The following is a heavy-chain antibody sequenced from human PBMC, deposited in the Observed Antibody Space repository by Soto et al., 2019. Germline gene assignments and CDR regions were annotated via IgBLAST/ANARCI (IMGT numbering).Heavy chain of an antibody. Sequence: PSQTLSLTCAISVDRVSSDSAAWNLISQSPSRGLEWLGRTYYRSKWYNDYAVSVKSRITINPDTSKNQFSLQLNSVTTEDTAVYYCARENTDIVAPEGLDPWGQGTLGTVSS. CDR3: ARENTDIVAPEGLDP. D-gene: IGHD5-12*01. CDR2: TYYRSKWYN. V-gene: IGHV6-1*01. CDR1: VDRVSSDSAA. J-gene: IGHJ5*02.